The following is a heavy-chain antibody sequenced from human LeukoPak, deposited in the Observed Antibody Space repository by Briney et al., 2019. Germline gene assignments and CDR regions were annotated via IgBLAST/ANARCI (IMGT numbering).Heavy chain of an antibody. CDR1: GGSFSGYY. Sequence: SETLSLTCAVYGGSFSGYYWSWIRQPPGKGLEWIGEINRSGSTNYNPSLKSRVTISVDTSKNQFSLKLSSVTAADTAVYYCARYLGEGGLRGVIIRYYYYYGMDVWGQGTTVTVSS. J-gene: IGHJ6*02. D-gene: IGHD3-10*01. CDR3: ARYLGEGGLRGVIIRYYYYYGMDV. V-gene: IGHV4-34*01. CDR2: INRSGST.